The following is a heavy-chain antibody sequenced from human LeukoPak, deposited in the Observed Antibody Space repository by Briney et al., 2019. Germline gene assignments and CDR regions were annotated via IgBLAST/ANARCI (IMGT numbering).Heavy chain of an antibody. CDR2: IIPIFGTA. D-gene: IGHD3-10*01. CDR3: ARTMVRGVIIRGWFDP. V-gene: IGHV1-69*13. J-gene: IGHJ5*02. Sequence: ASVKVSCKASGGTFSSYAISWVRQAPGQGLEWMGGIIPIFGTANYAQKFQGRVTITADESTSTAYMELSSLRSEDTAVYYCARTMVRGVIIRGWFDPWGQGTLVTVSS. CDR1: GGTFSSYA.